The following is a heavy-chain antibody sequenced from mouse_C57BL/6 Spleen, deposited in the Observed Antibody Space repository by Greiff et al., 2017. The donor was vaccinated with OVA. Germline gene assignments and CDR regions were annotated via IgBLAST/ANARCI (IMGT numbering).Heavy chain of an antibody. Sequence: EVKLVESGPGLVKPSQSLSLTCSVTGYSITSGYYWNWIRQFPGNKLEWMGYISYDGSNNYNPSLKNRISITRDTSKNQFFLKLNSVTTEDTATYYCARGTVDWYFDVWGTGTTVTVSS. CDR1: GYSITSGYY. D-gene: IGHD1-1*01. J-gene: IGHJ1*03. V-gene: IGHV3-6*01. CDR2: ISYDGSN. CDR3: ARGTVDWYFDV.